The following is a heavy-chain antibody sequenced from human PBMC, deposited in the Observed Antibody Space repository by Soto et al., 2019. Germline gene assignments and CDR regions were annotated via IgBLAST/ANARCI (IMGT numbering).Heavy chain of an antibody. D-gene: IGHD2-15*01. CDR1: GGTFSSYA. Sequence: QVQLVQSGAEVKKPGSSVKVSCKASGGTFSSYAISWVRQAPGQGLEWMGGIIPIFGTANYAQKFQGRVTITADESTSTAYMELSSLRSEDTAVCYCARGPTYCSGGSCYSARYGAFDIWGQGTMVTVSS. J-gene: IGHJ3*02. V-gene: IGHV1-69*01. CDR2: IIPIFGTA. CDR3: ARGPTYCSGGSCYSARYGAFDI.